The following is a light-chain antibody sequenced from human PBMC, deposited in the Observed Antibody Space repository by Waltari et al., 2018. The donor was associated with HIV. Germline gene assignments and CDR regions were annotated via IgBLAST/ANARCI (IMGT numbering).Light chain of an antibody. CDR3: QQSFSVPYT. CDR1: QSLSNF. Sequence: DIQMTQSPSSLSASVGDRVTITCRANQSLSNFLNWYQQKPGKAPKLLIYSAFTLQSGVPSRFGGSGSGADFSLTINSLQPEDFATYYCQQSFSVPYTFGQGTKLEI. CDR2: SAF. J-gene: IGKJ2*01. V-gene: IGKV1-39*01.